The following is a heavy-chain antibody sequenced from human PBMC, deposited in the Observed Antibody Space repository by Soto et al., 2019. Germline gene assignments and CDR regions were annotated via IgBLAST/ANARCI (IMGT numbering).Heavy chain of an antibody. CDR3: AKDFGSSGYYYGN. Sequence: PGGSLRLSCAASGFTFSAYGMHWVRQAPGKGLEWVAVISYPGSNEYYADSVRGRFTISRDNSKNTLYLQMNSLRAEDTAVYYCAKDFGSSGYYYGNWGQGTLVTVSS. V-gene: IGHV3-30*18. CDR2: ISYPGSNE. CDR1: GFTFSAYG. J-gene: IGHJ4*02. D-gene: IGHD3-22*01.